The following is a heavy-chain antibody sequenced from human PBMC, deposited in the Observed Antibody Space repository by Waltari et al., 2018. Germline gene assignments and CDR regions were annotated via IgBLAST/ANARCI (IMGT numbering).Heavy chain of an antibody. D-gene: IGHD3-10*01. CDR1: GETFSGSY. V-gene: IGHV4-34*01. CDR2: IHPSGNS. Sequence: QVQLQQWGAGLLKPSETLSLTCAVYGETFSGSYWYWTRHSPGKGLAWIGEIHPSGNSNSIPSLKSRLSISGEASKIQFSLKLNSMTAADTDVYYCSRGTDAYKSGNYWGQGTLVSVSS. J-gene: IGHJ4*02. CDR3: SRGTDAYKSGNY.